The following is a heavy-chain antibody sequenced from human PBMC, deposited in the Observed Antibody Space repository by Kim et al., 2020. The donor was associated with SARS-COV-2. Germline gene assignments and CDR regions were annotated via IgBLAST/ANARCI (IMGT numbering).Heavy chain of an antibody. J-gene: IGHJ4*02. Sequence: SETLSLTCAVYGGSFSGYYWSWIRQPPGKGLEWIGEINHSGSTNYNPSLKSRVTISVDTSKNQFSLKLSSVTAADTAVYYCAIVRGAVGYWGQGTLVTVS. CDR2: INHSGST. V-gene: IGHV4-34*01. CDR3: AIVRGAVGY. D-gene: IGHD3-10*02. CDR1: GGSFSGYY.